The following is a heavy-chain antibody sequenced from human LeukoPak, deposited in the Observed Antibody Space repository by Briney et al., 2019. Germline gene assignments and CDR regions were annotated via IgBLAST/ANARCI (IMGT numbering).Heavy chain of an antibody. CDR2: INPNSGGT. CDR1: GYTFTGYY. D-gene: IGHD6-6*01. J-gene: IGHJ6*03. Sequence: ASVKVSCKAPGYTFTGYYMHWVRQAPGQGLEWMGWINPNSGGTNYAQKFQGRVTMTRDTSISTAYMELSRLRSDDTAVYYCARVTGPIAARRDYYYMDVWAKGPRSPSP. V-gene: IGHV1-2*02. CDR3: ARVTGPIAARRDYYYMDV.